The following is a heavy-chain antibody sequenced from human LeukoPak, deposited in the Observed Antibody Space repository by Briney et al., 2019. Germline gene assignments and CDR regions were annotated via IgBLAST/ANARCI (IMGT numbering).Heavy chain of an antibody. CDR3: ARYSGSYYSLNYYCGMDV. J-gene: IGHJ6*02. Sequence: GGSLRLSCAASGFTFSSYSMNWVRQAPGKGLEWVSSISSSSSYIYYADSVKGRFTISRDNAKNSLYLQMNSLRAEDTAVYYCARYSGSYYSLNYYCGMDVWGQGTTVTVSS. D-gene: IGHD1-26*01. CDR1: GFTFSSYS. V-gene: IGHV3-21*01. CDR2: ISSSSSYI.